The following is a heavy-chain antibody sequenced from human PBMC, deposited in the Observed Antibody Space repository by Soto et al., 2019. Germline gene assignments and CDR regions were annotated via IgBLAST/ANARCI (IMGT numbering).Heavy chain of an antibody. J-gene: IGHJ4*02. CDR3: ARHERYSGYEHFDY. CDR2: IYYSGST. D-gene: IGHD5-12*01. V-gene: IGHV4-39*01. Sequence: SETLSLTCTVSGGSISSSSYYWGWIRQPPGKGLEWIGSIYYSGSTYYNPSLKSRVTISVDTSKNQFSLKLSSVTAADTAVYYCARHERYSGYEHFDYWGQGTLVTVSS. CDR1: GGSISSSSYY.